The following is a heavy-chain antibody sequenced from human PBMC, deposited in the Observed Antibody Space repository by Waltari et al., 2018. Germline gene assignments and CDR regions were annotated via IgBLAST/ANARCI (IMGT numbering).Heavy chain of an antibody. J-gene: IGHJ4*02. CDR1: GGSISSYY. V-gene: IGHV4-59*08. CDR2: IYYSGST. D-gene: IGHD7-27*01. CDR3: ARHVPGTGYYFDY. Sequence: QVHLQESGPGLVKPSETLSLTCTVSGGSISSYYWSWIRQPPGKGLEWIGYIYYSGSTNYNPSLKSRVTISVDTSKNQFSLKLSSVTAADTAVYYCARHVPGTGYYFDYWGQGTLVTVSS.